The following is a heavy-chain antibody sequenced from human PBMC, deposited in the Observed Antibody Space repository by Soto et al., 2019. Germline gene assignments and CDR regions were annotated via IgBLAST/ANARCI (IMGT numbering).Heavy chain of an antibody. V-gene: IGHV4-34*01. D-gene: IGHD3-10*01. J-gene: IGHJ4*02. CDR2: INHSGST. CDR1: GGSFSGYY. Sequence: SQTLSLTCAVYGGSFSGYYWSWIRQPPGKGLEWIGEINHSGSTNYTPSLKSRVTISVDTSKNQFSLKLSSVTAADTAVYYCARGGYYGSGSYRPPGYWGQGTLVTVSS. CDR3: ARGGYYGSGSYRPPGY.